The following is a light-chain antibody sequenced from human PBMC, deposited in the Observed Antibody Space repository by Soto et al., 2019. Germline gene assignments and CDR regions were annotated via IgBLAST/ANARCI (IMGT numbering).Light chain of an antibody. CDR2: DVS. CDR1: NSDVGGDNY. CDR3: SSFADSYTHV. V-gene: IGLV2-11*01. Sequence: QSALTQPRSVSGSPGQAVTFSCTGTNSDVGGDNYDSWYQQHPDKATKLIIYDVSKRPSGVPDCFSGSKSCNTASLPISWLQAAEEADYFCSSFADSYTHVFGTGTKLTVL. J-gene: IGLJ1*01.